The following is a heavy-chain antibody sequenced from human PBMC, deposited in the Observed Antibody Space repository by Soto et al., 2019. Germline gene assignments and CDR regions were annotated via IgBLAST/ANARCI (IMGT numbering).Heavy chain of an antibody. Sequence: GASVKVSCKASGYTFTSYGISWVRQAPGQGLEWMGWISAYNGNTNYAQKLQGRVTMTTDTSTSTAYMELRSLRSDDTAVYYCARDGLYYDFWSGSYVDGMDVWGQGTLVTVSS. V-gene: IGHV1-18*01. CDR1: GYTFTSYG. CDR2: ISAYNGNT. J-gene: IGHJ6*02. CDR3: ARDGLYYDFWSGSYVDGMDV. D-gene: IGHD3-3*01.